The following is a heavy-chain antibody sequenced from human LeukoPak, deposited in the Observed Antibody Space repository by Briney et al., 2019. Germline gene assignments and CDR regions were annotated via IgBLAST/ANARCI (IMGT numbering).Heavy chain of an antibody. CDR1: GYTFTAYY. V-gene: IGHV1-2*02. CDR2: INPNSGGT. Sequence: GASVKVSCKASGYTFTAYYMHWVRQAPGQGLEWMGWINPNSGGTNYAQKFQGRVTMTRDTSISTAYMELSRLRSDDTAVYYCARGRSSGWYPGSYYFDYWGQGTLVTVSS. J-gene: IGHJ4*02. CDR3: ARGRSSGWYPGSYYFDY. D-gene: IGHD6-19*01.